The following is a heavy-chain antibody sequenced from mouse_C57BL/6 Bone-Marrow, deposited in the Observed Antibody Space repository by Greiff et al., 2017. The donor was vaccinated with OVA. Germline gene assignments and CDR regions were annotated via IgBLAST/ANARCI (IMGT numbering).Heavy chain of an antibody. V-gene: IGHV14-4*01. J-gene: IGHJ4*01. CDR3: TSGDYGLDY. D-gene: IGHD1-1*01. CDR1: GFNIKDDY. CDR2: IDPENGDT. Sequence: VQLQQSGAELVRPGASVKLSCTASGFNIKDDYMHWVKQRPEQGLEWIGWIDPENGDTEYASKFQGKATITADTSSNTAYLQLSSLTSEDTAVXYCTSGDYGLDYWCQGTSVTVSS.